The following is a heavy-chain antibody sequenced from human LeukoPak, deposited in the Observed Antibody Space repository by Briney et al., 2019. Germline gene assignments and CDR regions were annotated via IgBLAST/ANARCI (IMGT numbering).Heavy chain of an antibody. Sequence: PGGSLRLSCAASGFTFSSYSMNWVRQAPGKGLEWVSYISSSGSTIYYADSVKGRFTISRDNAKNSLYLQMNSLRAEDTAVYYCARTYYDFWSGYCPDYWGQGTLVTVSS. D-gene: IGHD3-3*01. CDR1: GFTFSSYS. V-gene: IGHV3-48*04. J-gene: IGHJ4*02. CDR3: ARTYYDFWSGYCPDY. CDR2: ISSSGSTI.